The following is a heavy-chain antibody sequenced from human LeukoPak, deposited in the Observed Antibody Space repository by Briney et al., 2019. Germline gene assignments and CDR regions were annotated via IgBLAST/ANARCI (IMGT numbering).Heavy chain of an antibody. D-gene: IGHD4-17*01. J-gene: IGHJ4*02. CDR2: TNGGGDYT. Sequence: GGSLRLSCAASGFSFSSYGMHWVRQAPGKGLEWVSSTNGGGDYTYYADSVRGRFSISRDNSDNTLYLQMSGLRADDTAVYYCSKGANIGGDYGVFDYWGQGTLVTVSS. CDR3: SKGANIGGDYGVFDY. CDR1: GFSFSSYG. V-gene: IGHV3-23*01.